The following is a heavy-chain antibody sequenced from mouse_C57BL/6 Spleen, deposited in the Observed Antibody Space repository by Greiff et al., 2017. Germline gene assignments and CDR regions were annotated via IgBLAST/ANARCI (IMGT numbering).Heavy chain of an antibody. Sequence: EVQVVESGEGLVKPGGSLKLSCAASGFTFSSYAMSWVRQTPEKRLEWVAYISSGGDYIYYADTVKGRFTISRDNARNTLYLQMSSLKSEDTAMYYCTRGLTTVVAPGFAYWGQGTLVTVSA. CDR3: TRGLTTVVAPGFAY. CDR1: GFTFSSYA. CDR2: ISSGGDYI. V-gene: IGHV5-9-1*02. D-gene: IGHD1-1*01. J-gene: IGHJ3*01.